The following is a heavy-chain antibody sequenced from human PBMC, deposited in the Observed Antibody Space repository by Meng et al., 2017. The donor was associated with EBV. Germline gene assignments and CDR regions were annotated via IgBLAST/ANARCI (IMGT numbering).Heavy chain of an antibody. CDR1: GYTFSSYY. CDR2: INPSGGST. D-gene: IGHD6-13*01. V-gene: IGHV1-46*01. Sequence: QGELVQSGDGVKEPADSVKVSCNASGYTFSSYYMHWVRQAPGQGLEWMGIINPSGGSTSYAQKFRGGVTMARATSTSTVYMELSSLRSEDTAVYYWARNGIGAWGWFDPWGQGTLVTVSS. CDR3: ARNGIGAWGWFDP. J-gene: IGHJ5*02.